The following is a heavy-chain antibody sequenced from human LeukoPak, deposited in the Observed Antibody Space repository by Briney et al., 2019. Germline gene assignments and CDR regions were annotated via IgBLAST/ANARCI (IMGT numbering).Heavy chain of an antibody. CDR1: GYTFTGYF. CDR3: ARSYSGFGYALHDY. D-gene: IGHD1-26*01. CDR2: INPNSGGT. V-gene: IGHV1-2*02. Sequence: GASVKVTCKTTGYTFTGYFLNWVRQAPGQGLEWMGRINPNSGGTNCGQKFQDRVTLTRDTSIATAYMELSSLRSDDTAMYYCARSYSGFGYALHDYWGQGTLVTVSS. J-gene: IGHJ4*02.